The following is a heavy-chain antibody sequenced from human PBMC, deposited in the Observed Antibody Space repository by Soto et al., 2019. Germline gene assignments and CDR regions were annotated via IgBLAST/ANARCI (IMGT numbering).Heavy chain of an antibody. V-gene: IGHV3-30*18. CDR2: IWYDGSNK. J-gene: IGHJ4*02. Sequence: QVQLVESGGGVVQPGRSLRLSCAASGFTLSSYAMHWVRQAPGNGLEWVAVIWYDGSNKNYADSVKGRFTISRDNSKNTLYLQMNSLRTEDTAVYYCAKARHGSGTYSYFDYWGQGILVTVSS. D-gene: IGHD3-10*01. CDR1: GFTLSSYA. CDR3: AKARHGSGTYSYFDY.